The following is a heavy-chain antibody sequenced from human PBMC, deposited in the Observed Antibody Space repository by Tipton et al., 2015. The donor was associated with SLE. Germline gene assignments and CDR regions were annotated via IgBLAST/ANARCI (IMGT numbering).Heavy chain of an antibody. CDR2: IYSSGNT. V-gene: IGHV4-4*07. Sequence: TLSLTCTVSGGSISAYYWSWIRQPAGKGLEWIGRIYSSGNTNYNPSLKSRVTLSVDTSKNQFSLRLTSVTAADTAVYFCAREDVGFCNGGSCPYYFDFWGQGTLATVSS. CDR3: AREDVGFCNGGSCPYYFDF. J-gene: IGHJ4*02. D-gene: IGHD2-15*01. CDR1: GGSISAYY.